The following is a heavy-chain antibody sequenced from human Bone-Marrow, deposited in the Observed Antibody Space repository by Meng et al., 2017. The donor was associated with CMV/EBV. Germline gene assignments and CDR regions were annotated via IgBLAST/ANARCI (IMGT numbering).Heavy chain of an antibody. CDR1: AFPFTDYY. CDR2: ISGGGNTI. J-gene: IGHJ4*02. V-gene: IGHV3-11*04. Sequence: LSLTCAASAFPFTDYYMTWIRQAPGKGLEWISYISGGGNTIYYADSVKGRFTISRDNAKSSLYLQMNSLRAEDTAVYYCARGRRHSDYWGQGTLVTVSS. D-gene: IGHD2-15*01. CDR3: ARGRRHSDY.